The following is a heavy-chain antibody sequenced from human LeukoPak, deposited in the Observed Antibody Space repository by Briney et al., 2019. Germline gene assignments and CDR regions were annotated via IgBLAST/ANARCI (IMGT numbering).Heavy chain of an antibody. D-gene: IGHD2-2*01. Sequence: GGSLRLSCAASGFTFSNYAMSWVRQAPGKGLEWVSAISGSGGSTYYADSVKGRFTISRDNSKNTLYLQMNSLRAEDTAVYYCAKTSEVVPAALVDYWGQGTLVTVSS. CDR1: GFTFSNYA. V-gene: IGHV3-23*01. CDR3: AKTSEVVPAALVDY. CDR2: ISGSGGST. J-gene: IGHJ4*02.